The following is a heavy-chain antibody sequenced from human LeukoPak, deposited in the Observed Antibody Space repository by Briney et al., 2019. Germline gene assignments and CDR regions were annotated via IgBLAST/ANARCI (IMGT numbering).Heavy chain of an antibody. CDR1: GYSISSGYY. CDR3: AREEYSSGTIDY. V-gene: IGHV4-38-2*02. J-gene: IGHJ4*02. CDR2: IYHSGST. D-gene: IGHD6-19*01. Sequence: SETLSLTCTVSGYSISSGYYWGWIRQPPGKGMEWIGSIYHSGSTYYNPSLKSRVTISVDTSKNQFSLKLSSVTAADTAVYYCAREEYSSGTIDYWGQGTLVTVSS.